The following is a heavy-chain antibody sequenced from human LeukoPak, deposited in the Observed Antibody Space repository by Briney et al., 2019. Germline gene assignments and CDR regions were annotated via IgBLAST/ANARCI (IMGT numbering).Heavy chain of an antibody. CDR1: GFTFSSYA. CDR3: ARKGGHSDFDY. J-gene: IGHJ4*02. D-gene: IGHD6-25*01. CDR2: ISGSGGST. Sequence: GGSLRLSCAASGFTFSSYAMSWVRQAPGKGLEWVSAISGSGGSTYHADSVKGRFTISRDNSKNTLYLQMNSLRAEDTAVYYCARKGGHSDFDYWGQGTLVTVSS. V-gene: IGHV3-23*01.